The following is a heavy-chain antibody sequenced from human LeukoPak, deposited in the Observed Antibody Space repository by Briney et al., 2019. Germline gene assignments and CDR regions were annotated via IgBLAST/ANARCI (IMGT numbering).Heavy chain of an antibody. V-gene: IGHV3-48*03. Sequence: GGSLRLSCAASGFTFSSYEMNWVRQAPGKGLEWVSYISSSGSTIYYADSVKGRFTISRDNAKNSLYLQMNSPRAEDTAVYYCARYPTISDAFDIWGQGTMVTVSS. J-gene: IGHJ3*02. D-gene: IGHD3-9*01. CDR1: GFTFSSYE. CDR3: ARYPTISDAFDI. CDR2: ISSSGSTI.